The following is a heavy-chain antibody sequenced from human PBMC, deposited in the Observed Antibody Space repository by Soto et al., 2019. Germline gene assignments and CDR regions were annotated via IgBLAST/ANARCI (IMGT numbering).Heavy chain of an antibody. Sequence: EVQLVESGGGLVQPGGSLRLSCAASGFPFSSYEMNWVRQAPGKGLECISYISSSGGTISYADSVKGRFTISRDNAKNSLYLQMNNRRAEDTAVYYCARVGYDRSGDYYPWGQGTLVTVSS. D-gene: IGHD3-22*01. V-gene: IGHV3-48*03. CDR1: GFPFSSYE. CDR2: ISSSGGTI. J-gene: IGHJ5*02. CDR3: ARVGYDRSGDYYP.